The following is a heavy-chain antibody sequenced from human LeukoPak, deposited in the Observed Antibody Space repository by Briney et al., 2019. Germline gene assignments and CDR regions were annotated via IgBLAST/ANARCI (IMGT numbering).Heavy chain of an antibody. CDR2: ISSSSSSYI. Sequence: GGSLRLSCAASGFTFSSYSMNWVRQAPGKGLEWVSSISSSSSSYIYYADSVKGRFTISRDNAKNSLYLQMNSLRAEDTAVYYCARGPWRIAVAGSDAFDIWGQGTMVTVSS. V-gene: IGHV3-21*01. D-gene: IGHD6-19*01. CDR3: ARGPWRIAVAGSDAFDI. CDR1: GFTFSSYS. J-gene: IGHJ3*02.